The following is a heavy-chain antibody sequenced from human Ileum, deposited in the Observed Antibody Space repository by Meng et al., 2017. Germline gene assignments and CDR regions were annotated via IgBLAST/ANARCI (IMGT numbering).Heavy chain of an antibody. CDR2: AST. Sequence: ESGPGLVRPSETPPLICPVPGASVTTSHYQWGCIRQPPGKGLEWIGYASTNYNPSLKSRLTISLDTSKNQVSLKLTSVTAADTAVYYCARDHWGSLDYWGQGILVTVSS. J-gene: IGHJ4*02. D-gene: IGHD7-27*01. CDR3: ARDHWGSLDY. CDR1: GASVTTSHYQ. V-gene: IGHV4-61*01.